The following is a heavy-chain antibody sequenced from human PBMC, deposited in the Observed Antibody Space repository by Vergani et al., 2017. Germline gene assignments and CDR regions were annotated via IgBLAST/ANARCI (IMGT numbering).Heavy chain of an antibody. CDR3: AKTEGPGIAAAGAYYYYGMDV. Sequence: QVQLVQSGAEVKKPGSSVKVSCKASGGTFSSYTISWVRQAPGQGLEWMGRINPNSGGTNYAQNFQGRVTMTRDTSISTAYMELSRLRSDDTAVYYCAKTEGPGIAAAGAYYYYGMDVWGQGTTVTVSS. V-gene: IGHV1-2*02. CDR2: INPNSGGT. J-gene: IGHJ6*02. CDR1: GGTFSSYT. D-gene: IGHD6-13*01.